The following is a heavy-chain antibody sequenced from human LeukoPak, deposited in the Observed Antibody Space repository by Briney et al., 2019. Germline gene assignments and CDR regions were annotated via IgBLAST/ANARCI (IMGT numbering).Heavy chain of an antibody. V-gene: IGHV6-1*01. Sequence: SQTLSLTCAISGDSVSSNSAAWNWIRQSPSRGLEWLGRTYYRSKWYNDYAVSVKSRITINPDTSKNQFSLQLNSVTPEDTAVHYCAREFTLGYCSGGSCIAFDYWGQGTLVTVSS. CDR1: GDSVSSNSAA. D-gene: IGHD2-15*01. CDR3: AREFTLGYCSGGSCIAFDY. CDR2: TYYRSKWYN. J-gene: IGHJ4*02.